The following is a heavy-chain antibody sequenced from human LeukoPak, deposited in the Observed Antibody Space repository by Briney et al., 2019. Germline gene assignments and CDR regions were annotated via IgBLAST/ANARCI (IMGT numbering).Heavy chain of an antibody. D-gene: IGHD6-19*01. CDR2: IYYSGST. Sequence: SETLSLTCTVSGGSNSSYYWSLIRQPPGKGLEWIGYIYYSGSTNYNPSLKSRVTMSVDTSKNQFSLKLSSVTAADTAVYYCARDSSGWPPNFDYWGQGTLVTVSS. V-gene: IGHV4-59*01. CDR1: GGSNSSYY. J-gene: IGHJ4*02. CDR3: ARDSSGWPPNFDY.